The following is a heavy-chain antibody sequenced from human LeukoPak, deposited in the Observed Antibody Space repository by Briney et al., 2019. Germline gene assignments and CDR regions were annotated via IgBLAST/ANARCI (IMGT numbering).Heavy chain of an antibody. CDR1: GFTFSSYG. Sequence: PGRSLRLSCAASGFTFSSYGMHWVRQAPGKGLEWVAIIWYDGSNKYYADSVKGRFTISRDNSKNTLYLQMNSLRAEDTAVYCCARAESTWYSGLDYWGQGTMVTVSS. CDR3: ARAESTWYSGLDY. V-gene: IGHV3-33*01. CDR2: IWYDGSNK. J-gene: IGHJ4*02. D-gene: IGHD6-13*01.